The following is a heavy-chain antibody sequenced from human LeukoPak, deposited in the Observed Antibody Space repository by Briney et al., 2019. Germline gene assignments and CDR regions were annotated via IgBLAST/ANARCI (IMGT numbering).Heavy chain of an antibody. D-gene: IGHD3-9*01. CDR1: GGSISSYY. V-gene: IGHV4-59*08. J-gene: IGHJ5*02. CDR2: IYYSGST. CDR3: ARTPNYDILTGFGFDP. Sequence: PSETLSLTCTVSGGSISSYYWSWIRQPPGKGLEWIGYIYYSGSTNYNPSLKSRVTISVDTSKNQFSLKLSSVTAADTAVYYCARTPNYDILTGFGFDPWGQRTLVTVSS.